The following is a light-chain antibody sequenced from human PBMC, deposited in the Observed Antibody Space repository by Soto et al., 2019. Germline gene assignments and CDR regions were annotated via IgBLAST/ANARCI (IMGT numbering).Light chain of an antibody. V-gene: IGLV1-40*01. J-gene: IGLJ3*02. Sequence: QSVLTQPPSVSGAPGQRVTISCTGSSSNIGAGYDVHWYQQLPGTAPKLLIYRNSNRPSGVPDRFSGSKSGTSASLATTGLQAEDEADYYCQSYDSSLSGAVFGGGTKVTVL. CDR3: QSYDSSLSGAV. CDR2: RNS. CDR1: SSNIGAGYD.